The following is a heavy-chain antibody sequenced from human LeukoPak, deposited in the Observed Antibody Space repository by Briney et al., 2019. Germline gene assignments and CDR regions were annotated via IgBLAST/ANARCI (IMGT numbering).Heavy chain of an antibody. CDR3: ATHYDSSTLDY. D-gene: IGHD3-3*01. CDR1: GYTFTGYY. Sequence: ASVKVSCKASGYTFTGYYMHWVRQAPGQGLEWMGWINPNSGATNYAQKFQGRVTMTRDASISTAYMELSRLRSDDTAVYYCATHYDSSTLDYWGQGTLVTVSS. CDR2: INPNSGAT. J-gene: IGHJ4*02. V-gene: IGHV1-2*02.